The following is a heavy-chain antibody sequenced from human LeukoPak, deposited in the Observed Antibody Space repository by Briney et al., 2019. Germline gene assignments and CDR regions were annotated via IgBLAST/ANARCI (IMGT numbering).Heavy chain of an antibody. CDR1: GYSISSGYY. V-gene: IGHV4-4*07. CDR3: AREYYDSSGYYWDSNWFDP. J-gene: IGHJ5*02. Sequence: SETLSLTCTVSGYSISSGYYWSWVRQPAGKGLEWIGRTYTSGSTNYNPSLKSRVTMSVDTSKNQFSLKLSSVTAADTAVYYCAREYYDSSGYYWDSNWFDPWGQGTLVTVSS. D-gene: IGHD3-22*01. CDR2: TYTSGST.